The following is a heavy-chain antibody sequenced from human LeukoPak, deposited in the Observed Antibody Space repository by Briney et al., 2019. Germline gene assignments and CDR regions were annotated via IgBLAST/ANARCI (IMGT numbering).Heavy chain of an antibody. V-gene: IGHV3-11*01. CDR3: ARWHCSSTSCYYFDY. Sequence: GGSLRLPCAASGFTFSDYYMSWIRQAPGKGLEWVSYISSSGSTIYYADSVKGRFTISRDNAKNSLYLQMNSLRAEDTAVYYCARWHCSSTSCYYFDYWGQGTLVTVSS. D-gene: IGHD2-2*01. CDR2: ISSSGSTI. J-gene: IGHJ4*02. CDR1: GFTFSDYY.